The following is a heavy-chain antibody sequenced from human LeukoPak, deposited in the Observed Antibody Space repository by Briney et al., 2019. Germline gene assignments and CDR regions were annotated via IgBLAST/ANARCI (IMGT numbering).Heavy chain of an antibody. CDR1: GGSISSGGYY. D-gene: IGHD3-22*01. J-gene: IGHJ5*02. CDR2: IYYSGST. Sequence: QTLSLTCTVSGGSISSGGYYWSWIRQHPGKGLEWIGYIYYSGSTYYNPSLKSRVTISVDTSKNQFSLKLSSVTAADTAVYYCARDSRPYYYDSSGYPVNWFDPWGQGTLVTVSS. V-gene: IGHV4-31*03. CDR3: ARDSRPYYYDSSGYPVNWFDP.